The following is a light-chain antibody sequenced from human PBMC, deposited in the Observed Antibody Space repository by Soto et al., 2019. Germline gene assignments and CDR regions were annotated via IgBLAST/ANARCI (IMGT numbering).Light chain of an antibody. V-gene: IGKV3-20*01. Sequence: EIVLTQSPGTLSLSPGERATLSCRASQSVTSTHLAWYQQKPGQAPRLLIYGASNRATGIPDRFTGSGSGTDFTLTISRLEPEDFAVYYCQQYGGSPLTFGGGTKVEIK. CDR1: QSVTSTH. CDR3: QQYGGSPLT. J-gene: IGKJ4*01. CDR2: GAS.